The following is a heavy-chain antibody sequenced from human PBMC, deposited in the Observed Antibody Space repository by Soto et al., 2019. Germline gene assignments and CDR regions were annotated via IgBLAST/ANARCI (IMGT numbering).Heavy chain of an antibody. CDR2: ISAYNGNT. J-gene: IGHJ4*02. Sequence: RASVKVSCKASGYTFTSYGISWVRQAPGQGLEWMGWISAYNGNTNYAQKLQGRVTMTTDTSTSTAYMELRSLRSDDTAVYYCARIEKYYDSSGYVPFPVFDYWGQGTLVTVSS. D-gene: IGHD3-22*01. CDR1: GYTFTSYG. CDR3: ARIEKYYDSSGYVPFPVFDY. V-gene: IGHV1-18*01.